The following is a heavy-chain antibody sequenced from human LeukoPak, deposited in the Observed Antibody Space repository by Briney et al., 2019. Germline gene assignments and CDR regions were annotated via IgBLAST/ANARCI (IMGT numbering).Heavy chain of an antibody. CDR3: AKDRDDGFDI. Sequence: GTSLRLSCAASGFTLSTYGMHWVRRAPGKGLEWVAVMSSHGSNKYYADSVKGRFTISRDNSKNTLYLQMNSLRTEDTAVYYCAKDRDDGFDIWGQGTTVSVSS. CDR2: MSSHGSNK. CDR1: GFTLSTYG. J-gene: IGHJ3*02. V-gene: IGHV3-30*18.